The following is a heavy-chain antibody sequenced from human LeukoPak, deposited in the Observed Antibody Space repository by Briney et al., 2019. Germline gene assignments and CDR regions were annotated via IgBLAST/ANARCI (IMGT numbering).Heavy chain of an antibody. CDR1: GYTFTSYG. V-gene: IGHV1-18*01. CDR3: ARDQSGYYDSSGYDY. Sequence: ASVKVSCKASGYTFTSYGISWVRQAPGQGLEWMGWISAYNGNTNYAQKLQGRVTMTTDTSTSTAYTELRSLRSDDTAVYYCARDQSGYYDSSGYDYWGQGTLVTVSS. J-gene: IGHJ4*02. D-gene: IGHD3-22*01. CDR2: ISAYNGNT.